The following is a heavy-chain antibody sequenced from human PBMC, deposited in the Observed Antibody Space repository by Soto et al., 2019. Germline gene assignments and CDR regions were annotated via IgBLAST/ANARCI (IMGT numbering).Heavy chain of an antibody. J-gene: IGHJ3*01. CDR2: MYHSGNS. Sequence: PSETLSLTCAVSGYSISSAYYWGWIRQPPGQGLEWIGSMYHSGNSYYNPSLRSRVTISVDTSNNRLSLKLTSVTAADTAIYYCVGDQLRLVGPDDAFDLWGQGTKVT. D-gene: IGHD1-26*01. CDR3: VGDQLRLVGPDDAFDL. V-gene: IGHV4-38-2*02. CDR1: GYSISSAYY.